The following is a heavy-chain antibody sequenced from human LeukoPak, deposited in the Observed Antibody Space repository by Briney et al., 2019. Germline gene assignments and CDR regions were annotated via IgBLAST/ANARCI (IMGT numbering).Heavy chain of an antibody. CDR2: ISSSGGST. CDR1: GFSVSSSY. Sequence: GGSLRLSCAASGFSVSSSYMNWVRQAPGKGLEWVSGISSSGGSTYYADSVKGRFTISRDNSKHTLFLQMSSLRAEDTAVYYCAKGSPLDLGAGESYYYGMGVWGQGTTVTVSS. D-gene: IGHD3-10*01. J-gene: IGHJ6*02. CDR3: AKGSPLDLGAGESYYYGMGV. V-gene: IGHV3-23*01.